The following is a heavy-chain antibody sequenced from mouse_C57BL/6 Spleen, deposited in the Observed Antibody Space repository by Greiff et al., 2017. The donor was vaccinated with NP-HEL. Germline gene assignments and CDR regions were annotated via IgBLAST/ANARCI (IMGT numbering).Heavy chain of an antibody. CDR3: ARGDYYGSDYYAMDY. V-gene: IGHV1-55*01. J-gene: IGHJ4*01. CDR1: GYTFTSYW. D-gene: IGHD1-1*01. Sequence: VKLQESGAELVKPGASVKMSCKASGYTFTSYWITWVKQRPGQGLEWIGDIYPGSGSTNYNEKFKSKATLTVDTSSSTAYMQLSSLTSEDSAVYYCARGDYYGSDYYAMDYWGQGTSVTVSS. CDR2: IYPGSGST.